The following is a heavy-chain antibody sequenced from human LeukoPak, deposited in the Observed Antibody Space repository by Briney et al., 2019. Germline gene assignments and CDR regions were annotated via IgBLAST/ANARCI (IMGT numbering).Heavy chain of an antibody. CDR1: GFTFSSYW. V-gene: IGHV3-15*01. CDR2: IKSKTDGGTT. CDR3: TADDYGDLWDTSY. J-gene: IGHJ4*02. Sequence: KPGGSLRLSCAASGFTFSSYWMSWVRQAPGKGLEWVGRIKSKTDGGTTDYAAPVKGRFTISRDDSKNTLYLQMNSLKTEDTAVYYCTADDYGDLWDTSYWGQGTLVTVSS. D-gene: IGHD4-17*01.